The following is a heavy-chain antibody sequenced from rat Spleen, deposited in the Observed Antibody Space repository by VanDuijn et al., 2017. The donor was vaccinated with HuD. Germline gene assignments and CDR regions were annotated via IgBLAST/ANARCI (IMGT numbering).Heavy chain of an antibody. CDR3: ARSGGYGYYFDY. Sequence: QVQLKESGPGLVQPSQTLSLTCTVSGISLTDYSIHWVRQPPGKGLEWMGRMKYDGDTYYNSALKSRLSISRDASKSQVFLKMNSLQTEDTAMYFCARSGGYGYYFDYWGQGVMVTVSS. J-gene: IGHJ2*01. CDR2: MKYDGDT. V-gene: IGHV2S30*01. CDR1: GISLTDYS. D-gene: IGHD1-11*01.